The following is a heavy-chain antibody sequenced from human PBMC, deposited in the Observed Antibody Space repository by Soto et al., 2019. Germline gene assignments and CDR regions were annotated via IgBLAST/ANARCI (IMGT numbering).Heavy chain of an antibody. V-gene: IGHV1-18*01. CDR2: ISGYNANT. J-gene: IGHJ6*02. CDR1: GYTFTSYG. Sequence: GASVKVSCKASGYTFTSYGISWVRQAPGQGLEWMGWISGYNANTNYAQKFQGRVAMTTDTSTSTAYMELRSLRSDDTAVFYCARDKFSSSARNFYYYGLDVWGQGTTVTVSS. D-gene: IGHD6-6*01. CDR3: ARDKFSSSARNFYYYGLDV.